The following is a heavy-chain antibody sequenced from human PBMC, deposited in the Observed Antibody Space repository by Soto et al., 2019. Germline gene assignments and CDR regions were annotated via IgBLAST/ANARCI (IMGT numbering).Heavy chain of an antibody. CDR2: ISYDGSNK. V-gene: IGHV3-30*18. CDR3: AKDLSSGWYVGFDY. CDR1: GFTFSSYG. J-gene: IGHJ4*02. D-gene: IGHD6-19*01. Sequence: GGSLRLSCAASGFTFSSYGMHWVRQAPGKGLEWVAVISYDGSNKYYADSVKGRFTISRDNSKNTLYLQMNSLRAEDTAVYYCAKDLSSGWYVGFDYWGQGTLVTVSS.